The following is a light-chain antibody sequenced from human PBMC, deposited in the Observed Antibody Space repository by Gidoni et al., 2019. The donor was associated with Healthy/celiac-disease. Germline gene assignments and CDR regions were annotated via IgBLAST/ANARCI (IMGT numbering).Light chain of an antibody. Sequence: QSALTQPASVSASPGQSITISCTGTSSDVGGYNYVSWYQKPPGKAPNLMIYEVSNRPSGVSNRFSGSKSGNTASLTISGLQAEDEADYYCSSYTSSSTPVVFGGGTKLTVL. CDR3: SSYTSSSTPVV. CDR1: SSDVGGYNY. CDR2: EVS. V-gene: IGLV2-14*01. J-gene: IGLJ2*01.